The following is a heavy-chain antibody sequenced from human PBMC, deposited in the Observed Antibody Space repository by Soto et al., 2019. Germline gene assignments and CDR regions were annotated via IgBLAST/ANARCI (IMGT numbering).Heavy chain of an antibody. V-gene: IGHV4-4*02. J-gene: IGHJ5*02. CDR2: IYHSGST. CDR3: AIAGEGLGNWFDP. CDR1: GGSISSSNW. Sequence: QAQLPESGPGLVKPSGTLSLTCAVSGGSISSSNWWSWVRQHPGKGLEWIGEIYHSGSTNYNHSLKSRFTISVDQSKNQFSMTLSSVTAADTSVEYCAIAGEGLGNWFDPCGQGTLVTVSS. D-gene: IGHD1-26*01.